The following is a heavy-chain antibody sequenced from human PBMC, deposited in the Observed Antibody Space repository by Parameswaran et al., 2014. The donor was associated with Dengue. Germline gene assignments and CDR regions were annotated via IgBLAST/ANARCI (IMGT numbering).Heavy chain of an antibody. V-gene: IGHV1-3*01. D-gene: IGHD6-13*01. Sequence: WVRQAPGQRLEWMGWINAGNGNTKYSQKFQGRVTITRDTSASTAYMELSSLRSEDTAVYYCARREIGKVAAAGRYYYYGMDVWGQGTTVTVSS. CDR2: INAGNGNT. J-gene: IGHJ6*02. CDR3: ARREIGKVAAAGRYYYYGMDV.